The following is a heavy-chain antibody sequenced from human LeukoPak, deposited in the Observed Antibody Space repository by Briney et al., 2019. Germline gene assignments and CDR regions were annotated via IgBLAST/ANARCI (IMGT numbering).Heavy chain of an antibody. CDR1: GFTFYDYA. V-gene: IGHV3-43*02. J-gene: IGHJ4*02. CDR3: AKVAYSTSADY. CDR2: IGRDSGYT. D-gene: IGHD6-6*01. Sequence: GGSLRLSCAASGFTFYDYAMHWVRQAPGRGLEWVSLIGRDSGYTYYAASVKGRFTISRDNSKNSLYLQMNSLRTEDTALYYCAKVAYSTSADYWGQGTLVTVSS.